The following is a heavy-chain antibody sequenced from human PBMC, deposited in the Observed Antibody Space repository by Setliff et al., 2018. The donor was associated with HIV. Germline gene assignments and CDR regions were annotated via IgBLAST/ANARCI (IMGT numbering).Heavy chain of an antibody. D-gene: IGHD3-22*01. V-gene: IGHV1-46*01. CDR2: LNPSGGST. CDR1: GYTFINYY. J-gene: IGHJ4*02. Sequence: ASVKVSCKASGYTFINYYIHWVRQVPGQGLEWMGILNPSGGSTTYALKFQGRVTMTSDTSMSTVYMELSSLRSEDTALYYCARVDPYSSGFYGYWGQGTLVTVS. CDR3: ARVDPYSSGFYGY.